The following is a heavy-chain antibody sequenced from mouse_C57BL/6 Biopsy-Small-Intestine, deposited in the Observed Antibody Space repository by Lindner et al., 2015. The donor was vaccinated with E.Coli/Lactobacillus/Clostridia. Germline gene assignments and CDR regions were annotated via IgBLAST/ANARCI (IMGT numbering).Heavy chain of an antibody. Sequence: SVKVSCKASGYTFTGYNIYWVRQAPGQGLEWMGRIDPNSGGTNYAQKFQDRVTMTRDTSISTAYMELNRLASDDTAVYYCASGLVGGTNYWGQGTLVTVST. V-gene: IGHV1-72*04. J-gene: IGHJ4*01. CDR1: GYTFTGYN. CDR2: IDPNSGGT. CDR3: ASGLVGGTNY. D-gene: IGHD2-14*01.